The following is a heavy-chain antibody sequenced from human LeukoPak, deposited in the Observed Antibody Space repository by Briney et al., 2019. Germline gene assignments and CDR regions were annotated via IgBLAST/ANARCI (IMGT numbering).Heavy chain of an antibody. D-gene: IGHD3-10*01. V-gene: IGHV4-30-4*08. Sequence: PSETLSLTCTVSGGSISSGDYYWSWIRQPPGKGLEWIGYIYYSGSTYYNPSLKSRVTISVDTSKNQFSLKLSSVTAADTAVYYCARLSGDPVRGVPPDYWGQGTLVTVSS. CDR1: GGSISSGDYY. CDR3: ARLSGDPVRGVPPDY. J-gene: IGHJ4*02. CDR2: IYYSGST.